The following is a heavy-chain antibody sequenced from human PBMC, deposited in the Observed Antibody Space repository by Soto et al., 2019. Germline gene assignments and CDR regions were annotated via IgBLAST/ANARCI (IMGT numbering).Heavy chain of an antibody. CDR3: ARVRGKVLVGRYYYYGMDV. V-gene: IGHV1-69*10. CDR2: IMPMSGLA. CDR1: GGTFSSYT. J-gene: IGHJ6*02. D-gene: IGHD2-8*02. Sequence: ASVKVSCKASGGTFSSYTISWVRQAPGQGLEWMGGIMPMSGLATNAQTFQGRVTITADTSTSTVYMELSSLRPEDTAMYHCARVRGKVLVGRYYYYGMDVWGQGTTVTVSS.